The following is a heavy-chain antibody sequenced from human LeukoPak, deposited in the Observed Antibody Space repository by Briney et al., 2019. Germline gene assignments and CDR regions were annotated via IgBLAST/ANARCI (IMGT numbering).Heavy chain of an antibody. CDR1: GFTFSSYG. Sequence: YPGGSLRLSCAASGFTFSSYGMHWVRQAPVKGLEWVAVISYDGSNKYYADSVKGRFTISRDNSKNTLYLQMNSLRAEDTAVYYCAKDYYYDSSGHRAFDIWGQGTMVTVSS. J-gene: IGHJ3*02. CDR2: ISYDGSNK. D-gene: IGHD3-22*01. CDR3: AKDYYYDSSGHRAFDI. V-gene: IGHV3-30*18.